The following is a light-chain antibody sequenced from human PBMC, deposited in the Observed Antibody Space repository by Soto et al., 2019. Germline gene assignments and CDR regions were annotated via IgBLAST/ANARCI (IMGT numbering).Light chain of an antibody. Sequence: EIVMTQSPATLSLSPGERATLSCRVSQSVGTNLAWYQQKPGQAPRLLIYNASTRATGLPARFSGRVSGAEFTLTISSLQSEDFAVYYCQHYNNWPLTFGAGTKVEIK. CDR2: NAS. CDR1: QSVGTN. V-gene: IGKV3-15*01. J-gene: IGKJ4*01. CDR3: QHYNNWPLT.